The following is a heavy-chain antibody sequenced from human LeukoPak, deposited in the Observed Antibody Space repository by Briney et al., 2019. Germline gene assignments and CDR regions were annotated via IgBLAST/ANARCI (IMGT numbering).Heavy chain of an antibody. CDR3: ARWGPLSGWFDP. V-gene: IGHV4-30-2*02. CDR2: IYHSGST. D-gene: IGHD7-27*01. Sequence: KSSETLSFTCAVSGGSISSGGYSWSWIRQPPGKGLEWIGYIYHSGSTNYNPSLKSRVTISVDTSKNQFSLKLSSVTAADTAVYYCARWGPLSGWFDPWGQGTLVTVSS. J-gene: IGHJ5*02. CDR1: GGSISSGGYS.